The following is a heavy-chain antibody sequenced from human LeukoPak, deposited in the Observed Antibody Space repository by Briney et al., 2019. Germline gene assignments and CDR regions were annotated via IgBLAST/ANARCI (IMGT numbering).Heavy chain of an antibody. J-gene: IGHJ6*02. D-gene: IGHD3/OR15-3a*01. Sequence: PGGSLRLSCAASGFTVSSNYMSWVRQAPGKGLEWVSVIYSGGSTYYADSVKGRFTISRDNSKNTLYLQMSSPRAEDTAVYYCAKDGTDYYHYGMDVWGQGTTVTVSS. CDR2: IYSGGST. CDR1: GFTVSSNY. V-gene: IGHV3-53*05. CDR3: AKDGTDYYHYGMDV.